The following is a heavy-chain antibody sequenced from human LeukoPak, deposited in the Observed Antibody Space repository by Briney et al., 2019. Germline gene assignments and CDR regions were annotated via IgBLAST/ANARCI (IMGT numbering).Heavy chain of an antibody. V-gene: IGHV3-23*01. CDR3: AKVRLVSNWFDP. CDR2: ISGSGGST. D-gene: IGHD6-6*01. CDR1: GFTFDDYA. Sequence: GGSLRLSCAASGFTFDDYAMHWVRQAPGKGLEWVSAISGSGGSTYYADSVKGRFTISRDNSKNTLYLQMNSLRAEDTAVYYCAKVRLVSNWFDPWGQGTLVTVSS. J-gene: IGHJ5*02.